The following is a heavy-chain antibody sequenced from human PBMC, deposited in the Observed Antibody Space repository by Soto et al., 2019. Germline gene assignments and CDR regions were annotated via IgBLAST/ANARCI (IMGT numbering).Heavy chain of an antibody. CDR1: GGSISRSSYY. CDR2: IYYSGST. J-gene: IGHJ6*02. CDR3: ARQPATTYGSAGPPDV. D-gene: IGHD3-10*01. Sequence: PSETLSLTCTVSGGSISRSSYYWGWIRQPPGKGLEWIGSIYYSGSTYYNPSLKSRVTISVDTSKNQFSLKLSSVTAADTAVYYCARQPATTYGSAGPPDVWGQGNTVTVS. V-gene: IGHV4-39*01.